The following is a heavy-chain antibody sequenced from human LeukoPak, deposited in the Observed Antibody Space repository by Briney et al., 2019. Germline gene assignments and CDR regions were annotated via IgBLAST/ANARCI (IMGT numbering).Heavy chain of an antibody. CDR3: AREIEAAGLFFDY. Sequence: GGSLRLSCAASGFTFSNYWMSWVRQAPGKGLEWVANIKYGGSEKYYVDSVKGRFTISRDNAKNSLYLQMNSLRAEDTAVYYCAREIEAAGLFFDYWGQGTLVTVSS. CDR1: GFTFSNYW. J-gene: IGHJ4*02. V-gene: IGHV3-7*01. D-gene: IGHD6-13*01. CDR2: IKYGGSEK.